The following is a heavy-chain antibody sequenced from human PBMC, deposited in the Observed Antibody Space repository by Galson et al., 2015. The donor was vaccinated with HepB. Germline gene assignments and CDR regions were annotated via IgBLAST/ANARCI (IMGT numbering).Heavy chain of an antibody. CDR3: AKVFKGAAAAG. D-gene: IGHD6-13*01. CDR2: INSDGTIT. V-gene: IGHV3-74*01. J-gene: IGHJ4*02. Sequence: SLRLSCAASGFTFSSHWMHWVRQAPGKGLVWVSGINSDGTITNYADSVKGRFTISRDNAKNTLYLQMNSLRAEDTAVYYCAKVFKGAAAAGWGQGTLVTVSS. CDR1: GFTFSSHW.